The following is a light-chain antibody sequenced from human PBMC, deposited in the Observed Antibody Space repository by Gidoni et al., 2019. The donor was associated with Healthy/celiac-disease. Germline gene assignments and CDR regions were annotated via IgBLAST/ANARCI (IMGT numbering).Light chain of an antibody. J-gene: IGKJ1*01. Sequence: EIVMTQSPATLSVSPGERATLSCRASQSVNSNLAWYQQKPVQAPRLLIYGASTRATGIPASFSGSGSGTEFTLTISSLQSEDFAVYYCQQYNNWPPTWTFGQGTKVEIK. CDR3: QQYNNWPPTWT. V-gene: IGKV3-15*01. CDR2: GAS. CDR1: QSVNSN.